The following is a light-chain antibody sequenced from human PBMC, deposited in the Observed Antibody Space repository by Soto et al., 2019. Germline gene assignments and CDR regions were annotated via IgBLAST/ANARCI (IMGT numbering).Light chain of an antibody. CDR2: GAS. Sequence: ELVLTQSPGTLSLSPGERATLSCRASQSVSSSYLAWYQQKPGQAPRLLIYGASSRATGIPDRFSGSGSGTDFTLTISRLEPEDFAVYYWQQYGSSPPITFGQGTPLEIK. J-gene: IGKJ5*01. V-gene: IGKV3-20*01. CDR3: QQYGSSPPIT. CDR1: QSVSSSY.